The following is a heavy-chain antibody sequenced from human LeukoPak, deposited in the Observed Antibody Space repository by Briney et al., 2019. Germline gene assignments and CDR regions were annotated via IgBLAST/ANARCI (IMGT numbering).Heavy chain of an antibody. Sequence: SVKVSCKASGGTLSSYAISWVRQAPGQGLEWMGGIIPIFGTANYAQKFQGRVTITADESTSTAYMELSSLRSEDTAVYYCARGFRDGYNSDYYYGMDVWGQGTTVTVSS. CDR1: GGTLSSYA. CDR3: ARGFRDGYNSDYYYGMDV. J-gene: IGHJ6*02. D-gene: IGHD5-24*01. CDR2: IIPIFGTA. V-gene: IGHV1-69*13.